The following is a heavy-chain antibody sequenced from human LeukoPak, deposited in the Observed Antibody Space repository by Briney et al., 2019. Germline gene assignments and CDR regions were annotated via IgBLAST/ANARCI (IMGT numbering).Heavy chain of an antibody. D-gene: IGHD3-10*01. Sequence: PGGSLRLSCAASGFTFSRYEMNWVRQARDKGLEWVSYISRSGDTIYFADSVKGRFTISRDNAKNSLYLQMSSLRAEDTAVYYCARDYASDYWGQGTLVTVSS. CDR3: ARDYASDY. CDR2: ISRSGDTI. J-gene: IGHJ4*02. CDR1: GFTFSRYE. V-gene: IGHV3-48*03.